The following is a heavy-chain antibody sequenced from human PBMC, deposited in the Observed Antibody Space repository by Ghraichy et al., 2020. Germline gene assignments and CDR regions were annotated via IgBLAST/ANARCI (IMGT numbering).Heavy chain of an antibody. V-gene: IGHV3-21*01. CDR3: VREKGVAVAGADY. D-gene: IGHD6-19*01. CDR1: GFTFRSYS. Sequence: LSLTCAASGFTFRSYSMNWVRQAPGKGLEWVSFISTSGTYTYYADSVKGRFTISRDNAKNSLYLQMNSLRAGDTAVYYCVREKGVAVAGADYWGQGSLVTVSS. J-gene: IGHJ4*02. CDR2: ISTSGTYT.